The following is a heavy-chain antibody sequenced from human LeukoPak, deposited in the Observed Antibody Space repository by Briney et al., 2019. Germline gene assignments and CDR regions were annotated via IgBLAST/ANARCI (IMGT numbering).Heavy chain of an antibody. CDR2: ISGSGGST. V-gene: IGHV3-23*01. J-gene: IGHJ4*02. CDR3: ARDPRGPGASRIRGYYYFDY. CDR1: GFTVGSNY. D-gene: IGHD6-25*01. Sequence: GGSLRLSCAASGFTVGSNYMSWVRQAPGKGLEWGSAISGSGGSTYYADSVKGRFTISRDNSKSTLYLQMNSLRAEDTAVYYCARDPRGPGASRIRGYYYFDYWGQGTLVTVSS.